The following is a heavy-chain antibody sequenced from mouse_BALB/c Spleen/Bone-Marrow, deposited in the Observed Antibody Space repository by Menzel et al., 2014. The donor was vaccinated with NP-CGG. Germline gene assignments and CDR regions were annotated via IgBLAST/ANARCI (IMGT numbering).Heavy chain of an antibody. J-gene: IGHJ4*01. CDR3: AKRDKYDDYAMDY. CDR1: GYSFTSYY. CDR2: IFPGSGNT. V-gene: IGHV1-66*01. D-gene: IGHD2-14*01. Sequence: QVQLQQSGPELVKPGASVKISCKASGYSFTSYYIHWVKQRPGQGLEWIGWIFPGSGNTKYNEKFKGKATLTADTSCSTAYMQLSSLTSEDSAVYFCAKRDKYDDYAMDYWGQGTSVTVSS.